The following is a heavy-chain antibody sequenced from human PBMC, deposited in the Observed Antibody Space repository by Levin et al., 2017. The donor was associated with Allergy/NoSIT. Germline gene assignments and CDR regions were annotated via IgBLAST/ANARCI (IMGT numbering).Heavy chain of an antibody. D-gene: IGHD1-26*01. CDR2: INSGSSYI. CDR1: GFSFNTYT. CDR3: VRGLDSGSYYGAD. V-gene: IGHV3-21*06. Sequence: KTGGSLRLSCAASGFSFNTYTMNWVRQVPGKGLEWVSSINSGSSYIWHADSVKGRFTISRDNAKNSLYLQMNSLRAGDTAVYYCVRGLDSGSYYGADWGQGALVSVTS. J-gene: IGHJ4*02.